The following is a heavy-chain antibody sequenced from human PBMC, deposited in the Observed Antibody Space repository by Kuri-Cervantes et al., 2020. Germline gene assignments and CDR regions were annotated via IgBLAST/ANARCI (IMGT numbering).Heavy chain of an antibody. V-gene: IGHV3-30*18. CDR1: GFTFSSFG. CDR3: VKAVSSTSWYKFDF. CDR2: ISYDGSNK. D-gene: IGHD6-13*01. J-gene: IGHJ4*02. Sequence: GGSLRLSCAASGFTFSSFGMHWVRQAPGKGLEWVAVISYDGSNKYYADSVKGRFTISRGNSKNTLYLQMNSPRDEDTAIYYCVKAVSSTSWYKFDFWGQGTLVTVSS.